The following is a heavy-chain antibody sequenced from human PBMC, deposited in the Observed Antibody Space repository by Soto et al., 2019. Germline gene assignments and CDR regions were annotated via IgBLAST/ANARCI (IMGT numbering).Heavy chain of an antibody. CDR3: ARDKLRSLDY. J-gene: IGHJ4*02. Sequence: PSETLSLTCTVSGGSISNGDYYWSWIRQHPGKGLEWIGYIFYNGSTYYTPSLKSRVTITRDTSASTAYMELSSLRSEDTAVYYCARDKLRSLDYWGQGTLVTVSS. D-gene: IGHD1-7*01. CDR1: GGSISNGDYY. CDR2: IFYNGST. V-gene: IGHV4-30-4*02.